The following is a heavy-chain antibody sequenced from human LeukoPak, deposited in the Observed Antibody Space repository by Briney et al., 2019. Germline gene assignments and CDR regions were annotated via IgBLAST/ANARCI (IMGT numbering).Heavy chain of an antibody. J-gene: IGHJ6*02. V-gene: IGHV3-23*01. Sequence: GGSLRLSCAASGFTFSSYAMSWVRQAPGKGLEWVPAISGSGGSTYYADSVKGRFTISRDNSKNTLYLQMNSLRAEDTAVYYCAKDARDCSSTSCSYYYYYGMDVWGQGTTVTVSS. CDR2: ISGSGGST. CDR1: GFTFSSYA. D-gene: IGHD2-2*01. CDR3: AKDARDCSSTSCSYYYYYGMDV.